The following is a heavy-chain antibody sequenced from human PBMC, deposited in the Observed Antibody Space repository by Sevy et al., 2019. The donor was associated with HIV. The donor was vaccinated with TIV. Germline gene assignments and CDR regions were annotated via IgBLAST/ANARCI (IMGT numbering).Heavy chain of an antibody. Sequence: GGSLRLSCAASRFTFSSYGMHWVRQAPGKGLEWVAVISYDGSNKYADSVKGRLTIARDNSKNTLYLQMNSLRPEDTALYSCAKAQDGSGYSAYGMDVWGQGTTVTVSS. D-gene: IGHD3-22*01. CDR3: AKAQDGSGYSAYGMDV. CDR2: ISYDGSNK. CDR1: RFTFSSYG. V-gene: IGHV3-30*18. J-gene: IGHJ6*02.